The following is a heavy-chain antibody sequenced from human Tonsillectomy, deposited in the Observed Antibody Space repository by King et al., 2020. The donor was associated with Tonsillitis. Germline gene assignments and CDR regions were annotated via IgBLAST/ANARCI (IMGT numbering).Heavy chain of an antibody. D-gene: IGHD2-15*01. CDR3: ARGYCSSGGFCTGWFDP. Sequence: VQLVQSGAEVKKPGESLKISCKGSGYNFSKYWIGWVRHMPGKGLEWMGIIYPGDSDTRYSPSFQGQVTISADKSISTAYLQWSSLKASDTAMYYCARGYCSSGGFCTGWFDPWGQGTLVTVSS. J-gene: IGHJ5*02. CDR2: IYPGDSDT. V-gene: IGHV5-51*01. CDR1: GYNFSKYW.